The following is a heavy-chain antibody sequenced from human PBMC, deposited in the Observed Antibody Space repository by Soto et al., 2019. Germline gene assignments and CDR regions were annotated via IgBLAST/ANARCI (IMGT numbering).Heavy chain of an antibody. CDR1: GFTFSTYG. J-gene: IGHJ4*02. CDR3: AKDIHAGRDGYYYGADY. CDR2: ISYDGSNK. Sequence: QVQVVESGGGVVQPGRSLTLSCAVSGFTFSTYGMHWVRQAPGKGLEWVAIISYDGSNKYYADSVMGRFAISRDNSKNTLFLQLNSLRPEDTAVYYCAKDIHAGRDGYYYGADYWGQGTQVTVSS. D-gene: IGHD1-26*01. V-gene: IGHV3-30*18.